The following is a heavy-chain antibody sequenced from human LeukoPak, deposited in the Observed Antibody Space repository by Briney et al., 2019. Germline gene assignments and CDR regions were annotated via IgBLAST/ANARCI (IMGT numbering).Heavy chain of an antibody. V-gene: IGHV4-59*01. CDR1: GGSISSYY. Sequence: SETLSLTCTVSGGSISSYYWSWIRQPPGKGLEWIGYIYYSGSTNYNPSLKSRVTISVDTSKNQFSLKPSSVTAADTAVYYCARGLGEWELSDYWGQGTLVTVSS. D-gene: IGHD1-26*01. CDR3: ARGLGEWELSDY. CDR2: IYYSGST. J-gene: IGHJ4*02.